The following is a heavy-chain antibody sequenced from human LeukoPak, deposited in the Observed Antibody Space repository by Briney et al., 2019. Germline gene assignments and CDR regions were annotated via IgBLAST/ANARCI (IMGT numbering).Heavy chain of an antibody. CDR2: ISYDGSNK. J-gene: IGHJ6*02. V-gene: IGHV3-30*18. D-gene: IGHD2-15*01. CDR1: GFTFSSYG. CDR3: AKVRGVVAATHYYYYGMDV. Sequence: GRSLRLSCAASGFTFSSYGMHWVRQAPGKGLEWVAVISYDGSNKYYADSVKGRFTISRDNSKNTLYLQMNSLRAEDTAVYYCAKVRGVVAATHYYYYGMDVWGQGTTVTVSS.